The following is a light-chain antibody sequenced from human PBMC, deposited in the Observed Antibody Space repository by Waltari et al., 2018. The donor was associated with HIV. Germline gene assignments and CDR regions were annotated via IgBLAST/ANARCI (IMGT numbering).Light chain of an antibody. J-gene: IGLJ2*01. Sequence: QSPLTHTPSMSGAPGQRVTISCSGCPSTIASHTVNWYRQLPGTAPKLLLYSNDQRPSSVPVRFSGSKSATSAFLVISGLQSDDEADYYCATWDDTMSVVFGGGTRLTVL. V-gene: IGLV1-44*01. CDR1: PSTIASHT. CDR2: SND. CDR3: ATWDDTMSVV.